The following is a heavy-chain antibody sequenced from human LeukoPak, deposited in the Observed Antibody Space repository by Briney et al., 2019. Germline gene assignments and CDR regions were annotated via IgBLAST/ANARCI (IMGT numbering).Heavy chain of an antibody. CDR3: AKGGGYYYGSGRYESWFDP. CDR1: GFTFSSYG. J-gene: IGHJ5*02. D-gene: IGHD3-10*01. CDR2: IRYDGSNK. V-gene: IGHV3-30*02. Sequence: QPGGSLRLSCAASGFTFSSYGMHWVRQAPGKGLEWVAFIRYDGSNKYYADSVKGRFTISRDNSKNTLYLQMNSLRAEDTAVYYCAKGGGYYYGSGRYESWFDPWGQGTLVTVSS.